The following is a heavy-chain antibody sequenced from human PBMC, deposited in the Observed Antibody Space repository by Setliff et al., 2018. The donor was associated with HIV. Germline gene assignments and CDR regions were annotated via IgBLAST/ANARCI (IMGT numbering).Heavy chain of an antibody. Sequence: GGSLRLSCAASGFTFDDYTMHWVRQAPGKGLEWVSLISWDGGSTYYADSVKGRFTISRDNSKNSLYLQMNTLRAEDSAVYYCVKSQSQWLRFDVFDLWGQGTMVTVSS. D-gene: IGHD5-12*01. J-gene: IGHJ3*01. CDR2: ISWDGGST. CDR1: GFTFDDYT. CDR3: VKSQSQWLRFDVFDL. V-gene: IGHV3-43*01.